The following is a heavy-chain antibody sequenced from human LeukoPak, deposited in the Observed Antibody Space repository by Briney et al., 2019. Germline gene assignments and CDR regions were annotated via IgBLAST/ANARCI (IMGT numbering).Heavy chain of an antibody. CDR3: AKDMSDYTNFPDV. D-gene: IGHD4-11*01. CDR2: ISGGGGST. Sequence: GGSLRLSCAASGFIFTTYAMIWVRQAPGKGLEWVSTISGGGGSTFYADSVKGRFTIFRVNSNNPLYLQMNSLRAEDTAIYYCAKDMSDYTNFPDVWGQGTTVTVCS. J-gene: IGHJ6*02. V-gene: IGHV3-23*01. CDR1: GFIFTTYA.